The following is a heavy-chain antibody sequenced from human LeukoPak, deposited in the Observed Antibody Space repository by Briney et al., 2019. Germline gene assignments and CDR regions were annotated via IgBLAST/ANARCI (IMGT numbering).Heavy chain of an antibody. CDR1: GFTCSSYA. V-gene: IGHV3-30*04. D-gene: IGHD1-7*01. CDR3: ARDLLELRL. J-gene: IGHJ4*02. CDR2: ISYDGRNR. Sequence: GGSLRLSCAASGFTCSSYAMHWVRQAPGKGLEWVAVISYDGRNRYYADSVKGRFTISRDNSKNTLYLQMNSLRAEDTAVYYCARDLLELRLWGQGTLVTVSS.